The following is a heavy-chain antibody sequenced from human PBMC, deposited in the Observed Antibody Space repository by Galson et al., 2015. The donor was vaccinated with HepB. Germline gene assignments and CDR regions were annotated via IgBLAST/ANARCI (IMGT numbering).Heavy chain of an antibody. CDR3: ARGSEPLYDILTGYYTVDAFDI. CDR1: GFTFSSYS. CDR2: ISSSSSYI. D-gene: IGHD3-9*01. Sequence: SLRLSCAASGFTFSSYSMNWVRQAPGKGLGWVSPISSSSSYIYYADSVKGRFTISRDNAKNSLYLQMNSLRAEDTAVYYCARGSEPLYDILTGYYTVDAFDIWGQGTMVTVSS. V-gene: IGHV3-21*01. J-gene: IGHJ3*02.